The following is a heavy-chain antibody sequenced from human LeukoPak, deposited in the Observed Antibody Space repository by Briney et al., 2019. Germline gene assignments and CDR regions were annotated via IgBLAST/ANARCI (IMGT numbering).Heavy chain of an antibody. D-gene: IGHD2-2*01. J-gene: IGHJ4*02. CDR3: ARLSCSSTSCYSPYYFDY. CDR2: IYPGDSDT. CDR1: GYCFTSYW. Sequence: GESLKISCKGSGYCFTSYWIGWVRQMPGKGLEWMGIIYPGDSDTRYSPSFQGQVTISADKSISTAYLQWSSLKASDTAMYYCARLSCSSTSCYSPYYFDYWGQGTLVTVSS. V-gene: IGHV5-51*01.